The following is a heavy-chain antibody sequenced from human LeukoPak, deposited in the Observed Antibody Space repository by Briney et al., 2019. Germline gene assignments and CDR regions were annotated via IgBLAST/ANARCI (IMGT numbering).Heavy chain of an antibody. V-gene: IGHV4-59*01. CDR1: GGSISSDY. CDR3: ARSRRFNTATGYFDL. D-gene: IGHD2-15*01. CDR2: MHDSGST. J-gene: IGHJ2*01. Sequence: SETLSLTCTVSGGSISSDYWSWIRQPPGKGLEWIGYMHDSGSTQYNPSLNSRVTISVDMSNNQYSLRLNSVTAADTAVYYCARSRRFNTATGYFDLWGRGTLVTVSS.